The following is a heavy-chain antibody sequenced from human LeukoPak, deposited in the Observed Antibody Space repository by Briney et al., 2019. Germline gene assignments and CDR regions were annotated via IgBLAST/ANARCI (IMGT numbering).Heavy chain of an antibody. CDR3: AREASYGYSSSWFDP. V-gene: IGHV1-2*02. CDR2: INPNSGGT. Sequence: ASVKVSCKASGYTFTGYYMHWVRQAPGQGLEWMGWINPNSGGTNYAQKFQGRVTMTRDTSISTAYMELSRLRSDDTAVYYCAREASYGYSSSWFDPWGQRTLVTVSS. D-gene: IGHD5-18*01. CDR1: GYTFTGYY. J-gene: IGHJ5*02.